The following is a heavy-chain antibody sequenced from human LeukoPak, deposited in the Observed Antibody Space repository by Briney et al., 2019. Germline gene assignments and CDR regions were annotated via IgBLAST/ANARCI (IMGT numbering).Heavy chain of an antibody. Sequence: PGGSLRLSCAASGFTFSSYSMNWVRQAPGKGLEWVSGISWNSGSIGYADSVKGRFTISRDNAKNSLYLQMNSLRAEDTALYYCAKDIKDLHYYYGMDVWGQGTTVTVSS. CDR2: ISWNSGSI. J-gene: IGHJ6*02. D-gene: IGHD2-15*01. CDR1: GFTFSSYS. V-gene: IGHV3-9*01. CDR3: AKDIKDLHYYYGMDV.